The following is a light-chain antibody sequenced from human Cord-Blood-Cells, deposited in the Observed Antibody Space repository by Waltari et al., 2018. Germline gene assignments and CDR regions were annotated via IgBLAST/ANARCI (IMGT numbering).Light chain of an antibody. Sequence: EIVLTQSPATLSLSPGERATLSCRASQSVSSYLAWYQRKPGQAPRLLIYDASNRATGIPARFSVSGSGTDFTLTISSLEPEDFAVYYCQQRSNWLTFGGGTKVEIK. CDR2: DAS. J-gene: IGKJ4*01. CDR3: QQRSNWLT. CDR1: QSVSSY. V-gene: IGKV3-11*01.